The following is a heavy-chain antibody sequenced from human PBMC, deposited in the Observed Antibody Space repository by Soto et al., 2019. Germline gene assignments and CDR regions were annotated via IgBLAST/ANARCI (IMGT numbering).Heavy chain of an antibody. Sequence: GGSLRLSCAASGFTFSSYAMHWVRQAPGKGLEWVAVISYDGSNKYYADSVKGRFTISRDNSKNTLYLQMNSLRAEDTAVYYCARDKAGAGRENYFDYWGQGTLVTVS. CDR3: ARDKAGAGRENYFDY. D-gene: IGHD6-13*01. V-gene: IGHV3-30-3*01. CDR1: GFTFSSYA. J-gene: IGHJ4*02. CDR2: ISYDGSNK.